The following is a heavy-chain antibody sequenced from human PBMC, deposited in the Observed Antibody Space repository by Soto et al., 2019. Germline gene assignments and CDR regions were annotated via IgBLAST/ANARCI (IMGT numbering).Heavy chain of an antibody. Sequence: SETLSLTCAVSGGSISSSNWWSWVRQPPGKGLEWIGEIYHSGSTNYNPSLKSRVTIPVDTSKNQFSLKLSSVTAADTAVYYCARVPYYYDSSGYLNDAFDIWGQGTMVTVSS. CDR2: IYHSGST. D-gene: IGHD3-22*01. CDR1: GGSISSSNW. J-gene: IGHJ3*02. V-gene: IGHV4-4*02. CDR3: ARVPYYYDSSGYLNDAFDI.